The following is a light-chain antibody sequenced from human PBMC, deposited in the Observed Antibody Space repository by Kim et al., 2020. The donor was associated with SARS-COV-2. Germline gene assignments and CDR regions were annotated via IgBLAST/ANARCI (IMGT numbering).Light chain of an antibody. V-gene: IGLV6-57*03. CDR1: SGSIASNY. CDR3: QSYDSSNLWV. CDR2: EDN. Sequence: KTVTHSCTRSSGSIASNYVQWYQQRPGSAPTTVIYEDNQRPSGVPDRFSGSIDSSSNSASLTISGLKTEDEADYYCQSYDSSNLWVFGGGTQLTVL. J-gene: IGLJ3*02.